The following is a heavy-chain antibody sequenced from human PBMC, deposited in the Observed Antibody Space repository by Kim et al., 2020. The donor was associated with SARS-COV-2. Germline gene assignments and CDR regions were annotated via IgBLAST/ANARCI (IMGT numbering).Heavy chain of an antibody. Sequence: ATSVTGRFNISRDNSKKTLYLQMNSLRVEDTALYYCAREREYGSGAYYNDYWGQGTLVTVSS. D-gene: IGHD3-10*01. CDR3: AREREYGSGAYYNDY. V-gene: IGHV3-66*01. J-gene: IGHJ4*02.